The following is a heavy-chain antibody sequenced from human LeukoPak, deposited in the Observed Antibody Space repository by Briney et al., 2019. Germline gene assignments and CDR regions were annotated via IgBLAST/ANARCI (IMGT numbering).Heavy chain of an antibody. CDR3: AREPLFYCTNGVCYTPAYYYGMDV. CDR1: GFTFSSYA. D-gene: IGHD2-8*01. J-gene: IGHJ6*02. Sequence: GGSLRLSCAASGFTFSSYAMHWVRQAPGKGLEWVAVISYDGSNKYYADSVKGRFTISRDNSKNTLYLQMNSLRAEDTAVYYCAREPLFYCTNGVCYTPAYYYGMDVWGQGTTVTVSS. V-gene: IGHV3-30-3*01. CDR2: ISYDGSNK.